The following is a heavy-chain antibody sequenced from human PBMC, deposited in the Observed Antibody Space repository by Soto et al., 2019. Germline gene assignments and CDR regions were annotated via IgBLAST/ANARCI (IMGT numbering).Heavy chain of an antibody. CDR2: ISAHNGNT. CDR1: GYTFTSYG. J-gene: IGHJ4*02. Sequence: QVHLVQSGAEVKKPGASVKVSCKGSGYTFTSYGITWVRQAPGQGIEWMGWISAHNGNTDYSQKLQGRVTVTRDTTTSTDYMELRSLSSDDTDVYYCARGRYGDYWGQGALVTVSS. V-gene: IGHV1-18*01. D-gene: IGHD1-1*01. CDR3: ARGRYGDY.